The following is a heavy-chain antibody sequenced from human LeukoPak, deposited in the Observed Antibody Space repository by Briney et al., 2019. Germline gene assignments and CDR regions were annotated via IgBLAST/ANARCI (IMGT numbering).Heavy chain of an antibody. D-gene: IGHD6-19*01. CDR3: ARVGYSSGWYDTFVY. J-gene: IGHJ4*02. CDR2: IIPIFGTA. CDR1: GGTFSIYA. V-gene: IGHV1-69*01. Sequence: SVTVSFKASGGTFSIYAISWVRQAPGQGLEWMGGIIPIFGTANYAQKFQGRVTITADESTSTAYMELSSLRSEDTAVYYCARVGYSSGWYDTFVYWGQGTLVTVSS.